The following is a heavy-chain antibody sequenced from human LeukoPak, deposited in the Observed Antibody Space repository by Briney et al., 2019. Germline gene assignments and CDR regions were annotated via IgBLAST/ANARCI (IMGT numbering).Heavy chain of an antibody. D-gene: IGHD6-13*01. CDR1: GLTFSSYA. J-gene: IGHJ4*02. Sequence: GGSLRLSCAASGLTFSSYAMSWVRQAPGKGLEWVSAISGSGGSTYYADSVKGRFTISRDNSKNTLYLQMNSLGAEDTAVYHCAKGEVRAAAGTGFDYWGQGTLVTVSS. V-gene: IGHV3-23*01. CDR2: ISGSGGST. CDR3: AKGEVRAAAGTGFDY.